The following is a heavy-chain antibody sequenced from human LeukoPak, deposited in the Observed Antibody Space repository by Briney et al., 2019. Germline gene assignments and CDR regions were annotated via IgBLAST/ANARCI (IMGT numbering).Heavy chain of an antibody. D-gene: IGHD1-14*01. V-gene: IGHV3-74*01. CDR1: GGSISSSW. CDR2: INSDGSST. Sequence: ETLSLTCAVSGGSISSSWWSWVRQPPGKGLVWVSRINSDGSSTSYADSVKGRFTISRDNAKNTLYLQMNSLRAEDTAVYYCARDIGTDWGQGTLVTVSS. J-gene: IGHJ4*02. CDR3: ARDIGTD.